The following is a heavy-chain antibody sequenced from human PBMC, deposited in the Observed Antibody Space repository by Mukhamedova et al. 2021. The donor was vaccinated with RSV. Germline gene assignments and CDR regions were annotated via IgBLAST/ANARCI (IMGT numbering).Heavy chain of an antibody. J-gene: IGHJ6*03. V-gene: IGHV3-11*01. CDR2: ISSSCSTI. CDR3: ASVTMVRGVIMDYYSMGV. D-gene: IGHD3-10*01. Sequence: QAPGKGLEWVSYISSSCSTIYYADSVKGRFTISRDNAKNSLYLQMTSLRAEDTAVYYCASVTMVRGVIMDYYSMGVWGQGTTVT.